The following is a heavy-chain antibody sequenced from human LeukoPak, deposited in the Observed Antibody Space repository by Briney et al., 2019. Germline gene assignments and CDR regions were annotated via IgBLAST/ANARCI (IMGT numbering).Heavy chain of an antibody. D-gene: IGHD3-22*01. CDR3: ARKGNYYDSSGYPFDY. CDR2: IIPIFGTA. V-gene: IGHV1-69*13. CDR1: GGTFSSYA. J-gene: IGHJ4*02. Sequence: SVKVSCKASGGTFSSYAISWVRQAPGQGLEWMGGIIPIFGTANYAQKFQGRVTITADESTSTAYMELSSLRSEDTAVYYCARKGNYYDSSGYPFDYWGQGTLVTVSS.